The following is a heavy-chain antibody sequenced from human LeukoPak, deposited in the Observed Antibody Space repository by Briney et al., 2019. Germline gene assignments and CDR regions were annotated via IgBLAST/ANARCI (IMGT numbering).Heavy chain of an antibody. D-gene: IGHD3-3*01. CDR1: GGSISSYY. CDR3: AGEVWRPPYYFYGLDV. V-gene: IGHV4-59*01. J-gene: IGHJ6*02. Sequence: SETLFLTCTVSGGSISSYYWSWIRQAPGKGLGWIDFVHYSGNTNYNPSLKSRVTISVDTSKNQFSLKLRSVTTADTAVYYCAGEVWRPPYYFYGLDVWSQGTTVTVSS. CDR2: VHYSGNT.